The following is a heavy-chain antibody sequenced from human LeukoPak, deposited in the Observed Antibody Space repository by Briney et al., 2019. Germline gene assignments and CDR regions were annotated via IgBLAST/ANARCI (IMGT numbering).Heavy chain of an antibody. CDR2: ISRSSSYI. CDR3: AIDGSGLFDY. Sequence: GGSLRLSCAASGFTFSSYSMNWVRQAPGKGLEWVSSISRSSSYIYYADSVKGRFTTSRDNAKNSLYLQMNSLRAEDTAVYYCAIDGSGLFDYWGQGTLVTVSS. J-gene: IGHJ4*02. V-gene: IGHV3-21*01. D-gene: IGHD3-10*01. CDR1: GFTFSSYS.